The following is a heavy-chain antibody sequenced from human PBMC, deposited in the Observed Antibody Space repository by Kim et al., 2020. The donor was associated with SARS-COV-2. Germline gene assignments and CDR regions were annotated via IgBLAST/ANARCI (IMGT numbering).Heavy chain of an antibody. V-gene: IGHV1-18*01. CDR2: ISSNSGHT. J-gene: IGHJ4*01. Sequence: ASVKVSCKASGYSFSNYGLVWARQAPGQGLEWMGWISSNSGHTKYAQNVQGRVTLTTDTSTNTGYMELSSLRSDDTAVYYCAPYYDSNSYPGQWYWGQGT. CDR3: APYYDSNSYPGQWY. CDR1: GYSFSNYG. D-gene: IGHD3-22*01.